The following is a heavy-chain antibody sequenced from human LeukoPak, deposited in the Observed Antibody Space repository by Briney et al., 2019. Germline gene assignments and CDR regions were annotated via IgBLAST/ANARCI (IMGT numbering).Heavy chain of an antibody. Sequence: PGGSLRLSCAVSGFTFSDYYMSCVRQAPGKGLDWLAYISVSGSITYYAASVAASLNISRDNAKKLLYLQMNSLRADDTAVYYCARISGYDLVGVIKYYNYYMDVWGRGTTVTVSS. V-gene: IGHV3-11*04. CDR2: ISVSGSIT. CDR1: GFTFSDYY. J-gene: IGHJ6*03. D-gene: IGHD5-12*01. CDR3: ARISGYDLVGVIKYYNYYMDV.